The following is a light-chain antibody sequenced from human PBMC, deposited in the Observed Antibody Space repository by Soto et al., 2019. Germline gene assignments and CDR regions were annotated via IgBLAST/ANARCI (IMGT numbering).Light chain of an antibody. CDR3: MQPLENFRT. CDR2: LGS. Sequence: IAMTESPLSLSVTPGEAASISCMTRARLLHKNGYNYVDWYMQKPGQSPQLXXYLGSNRASGVPDRFSGSGSDTYFTLEISRVEPDDVGVYYCMQPLENFRTFGQGTKVDIK. J-gene: IGKJ1*01. CDR1: ARLLHKNGYNY. V-gene: IGKV2-28*01.